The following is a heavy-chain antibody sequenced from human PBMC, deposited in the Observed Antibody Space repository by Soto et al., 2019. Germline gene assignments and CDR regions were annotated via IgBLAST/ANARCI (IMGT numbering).Heavy chain of an antibody. J-gene: IGHJ3*02. V-gene: IGHV3-48*01. CDR2: ISSSSTI. Sequence: GGSLRLSCAASGFTFSSYSMNWVRQAPGKGLEWVPYISSSSTIYYADSVKGRFTISRDNAKNSLYLQMNSLRAEDTAVYYCAREEQLELQHAFDIWGQGTMVTVSS. CDR3: AREEQLELQHAFDI. CDR1: GFTFSSYS. D-gene: IGHD1-7*01.